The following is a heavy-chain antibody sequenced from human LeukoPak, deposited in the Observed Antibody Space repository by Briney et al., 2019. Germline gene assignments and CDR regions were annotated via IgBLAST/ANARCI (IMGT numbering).Heavy chain of an antibody. CDR1: GWSFSGYY. D-gene: IGHD5-18*01. Sequence: PSETLSLTCAVYGWSFSGYYWSWIRQAPGKGLECLSYISGSGTDINYADSVRGRFTISRDNAKNLLYLQMNDLRLEDTAVYYCARTARHLDYWGQGTLVTVSS. V-gene: IGHV3-11*04. CDR2: ISGSGTDI. J-gene: IGHJ4*02. CDR3: ARTARHLDY.